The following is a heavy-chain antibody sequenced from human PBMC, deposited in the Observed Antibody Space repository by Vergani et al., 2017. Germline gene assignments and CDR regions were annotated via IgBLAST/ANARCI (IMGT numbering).Heavy chain of an antibody. Sequence: EVHLLESGGGLVQSGGSLRLSCAASGFTFSDFSMSWVRQAPGKGLEWVGFIRSNTYGGATEYAASVKGRFTISRDDSKSIAYLQMNSLKSEDTAVYYCTRDPRNIAPRPLWRNMDVFDIWGQGTMVTVSS. CDR1: GFTFSDFS. J-gene: IGHJ3*02. D-gene: IGHD6-6*01. CDR3: TRDPRNIAPRPLWRNMDVFDI. V-gene: IGHV3-49*04. CDR2: IRSNTYGGAT.